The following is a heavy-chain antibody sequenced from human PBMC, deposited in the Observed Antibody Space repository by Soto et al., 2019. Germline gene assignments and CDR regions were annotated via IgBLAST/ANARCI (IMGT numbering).Heavy chain of an antibody. D-gene: IGHD4-17*01. CDR2: INHSGST. Sequence: QVQLQQWGAGLLKPSETLSLTCAVYGGSFSGYFWRWIRQPPGTGLEWIGEINHSGSTNYNPSLKRRVTISVDTSKNQFSLKLSSVTAADMARYYCTRGREVTVTDDLVAFDIWGQGTRVTVSS. V-gene: IGHV4-34*01. CDR3: TRGREVTVTDDLVAFDI. J-gene: IGHJ3*02. CDR1: GGSFSGYF.